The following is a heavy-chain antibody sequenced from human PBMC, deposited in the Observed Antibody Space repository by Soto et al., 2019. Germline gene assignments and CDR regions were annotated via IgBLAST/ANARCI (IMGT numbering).Heavy chain of an antibody. J-gene: IGHJ4*02. Sequence: QVQLQESGPGLVKPSETLSLTCTVSGGSISSYYWTWIRQTPGKGLKWIGFMYNSGSTHYNPSLKSRVTISLDTYNNQFSLNLRSVTAADTAVYYCASMGYHYGSGSYPLDYWGQGTLVTVSS. V-gene: IGHV4-4*08. CDR1: GGSISSYY. D-gene: IGHD3-10*01. CDR3: ASMGYHYGSGSYPLDY. CDR2: MYNSGST.